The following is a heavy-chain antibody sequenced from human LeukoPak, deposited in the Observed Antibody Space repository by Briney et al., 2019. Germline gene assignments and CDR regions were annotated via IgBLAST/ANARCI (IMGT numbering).Heavy chain of an antibody. Sequence: PSGTLSLTCTVSGGSISRSNWWSWVRQPPGRGLEWIGEIHDTGSTNYNPPLKSRVTMSLDKSKNQFSLNLNSVTAADTAVYYRAAYYDILSGYTFDYWGQRTLVAVSS. V-gene: IGHV4-4*02. CDR2: IHDTGST. J-gene: IGHJ4*02. CDR3: AAYYDILSGYTFDY. D-gene: IGHD3-9*01. CDR1: GGSISRSNW.